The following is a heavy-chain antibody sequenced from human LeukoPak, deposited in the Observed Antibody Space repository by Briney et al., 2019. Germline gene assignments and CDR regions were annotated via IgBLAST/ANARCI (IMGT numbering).Heavy chain of an antibody. Sequence: GGSLRLSCAASGFTFNSYSMNWVRQAPGKGLEWVSSTSSSSHYIYYADSVKGRFTISRDNAKNSLYLQMNSLRAEDTAVYYCARDPYSGSYGNYYYYFMDVWGKGTTVAISS. D-gene: IGHD1-26*01. V-gene: IGHV3-21*01. CDR2: TSSSSHYI. CDR3: ARDPYSGSYGNYYYYFMDV. J-gene: IGHJ6*03. CDR1: GFTFNSYS.